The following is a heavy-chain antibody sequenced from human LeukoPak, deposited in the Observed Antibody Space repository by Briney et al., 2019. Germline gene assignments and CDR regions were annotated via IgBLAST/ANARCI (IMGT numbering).Heavy chain of an antibody. Sequence: GGSLRLSCAASGFTFSNACMSWVRQAPGKGLEWVGRIKSKTNDVTTDYAAPVKVRFTISRDDSKHTLYLQMNSLKTEDTAVNYCTTDLSQWLVGPMDCYYGMVVWGKGTTVTVS. J-gene: IGHJ6*01. CDR1: GFTFSNAC. CDR3: TTDLSQWLVGPMDCYYGMVV. V-gene: IGHV3-15*01. CDR2: IKSKTNDVTT. D-gene: IGHD6-19*01.